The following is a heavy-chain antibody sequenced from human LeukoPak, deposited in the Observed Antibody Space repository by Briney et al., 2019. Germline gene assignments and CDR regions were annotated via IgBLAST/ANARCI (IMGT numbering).Heavy chain of an antibody. CDR3: ARDSYGTGRYNWFDP. Sequence: SVKVSCKASGGTFSSYAISWVRQAPGQGLEWMGRIIPILGIANYAQKFQGRVTMTTDTSTTTAYMELRSLRSDDTAVYYCARDSYGTGRYNWFDPWGQGTLVTVSS. J-gene: IGHJ5*02. CDR1: GGTFSSYA. V-gene: IGHV1-69*04. CDR2: IIPILGIA. D-gene: IGHD3-10*01.